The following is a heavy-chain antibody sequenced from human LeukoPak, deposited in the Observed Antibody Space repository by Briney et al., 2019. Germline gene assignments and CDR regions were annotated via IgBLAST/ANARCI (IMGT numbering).Heavy chain of an antibody. CDR3: AREEAILLRAFDI. V-gene: IGHV4-39*07. J-gene: IGHJ3*02. Sequence: SETLSLTCTVSGGSISSSNYYWGWIRQPPGKGLEWIGSIYYSGITYYNPSLKSRVTISVDTSKNQFSLKLSSVTAADTAVYYCAREEAILLRAFDIWGQGTMVTVSS. CDR2: IYYSGIT. CDR1: GGSISSSNYY. D-gene: IGHD2-15*01.